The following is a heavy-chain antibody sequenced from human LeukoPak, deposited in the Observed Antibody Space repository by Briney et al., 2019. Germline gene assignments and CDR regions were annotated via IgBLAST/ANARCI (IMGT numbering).Heavy chain of an antibody. CDR2: ISSSGDT. CDR1: GFTFTNYA. J-gene: IGHJ6*02. V-gene: IGHV3-23*01. D-gene: IGHD6-19*01. CDR3: ARGIYSSGWYVTTSYYYYGMDV. Sequence: GGSLRLSCAASGFTFTNYAMSWVRQAPGKGLEWLSAISSSGDTYYADSVRGRFTISRDNSKNTLYLQMNSLRVEDTAVYFCARGIYSSGWYVTTSYYYYGMDVWGQGTTVTVSS.